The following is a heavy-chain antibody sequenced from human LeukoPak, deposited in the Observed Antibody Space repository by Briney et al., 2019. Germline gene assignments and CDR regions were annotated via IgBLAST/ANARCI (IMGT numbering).Heavy chain of an antibody. CDR1: GFTFSSYT. Sequence: PGGSLRLSCAASGFTFSSYTMNWVRQAPGKGLEWVSSISSSSRYIYYADSLKGRFTISRDNAKNSLYLQMNSLRAEDTAVYYCARVQYYYDSSGYAPFDYWGQGTLVTVSS. CDR3: ARVQYYYDSSGYAPFDY. D-gene: IGHD3-22*01. CDR2: ISSSSRYI. V-gene: IGHV3-21*04. J-gene: IGHJ4*02.